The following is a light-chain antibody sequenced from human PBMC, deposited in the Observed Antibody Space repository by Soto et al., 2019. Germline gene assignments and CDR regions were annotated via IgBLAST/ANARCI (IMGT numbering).Light chain of an antibody. Sequence: EIVLTQSPGTLSLSPGEIATLSFSASQSVSSSYLAWYQQKPGQAPRLLIYGASNRATGIPDRFSGSGSGTDFTLTISRLEPEDFAVYYCQQYDNSPLTFGGGTKVDIK. CDR3: QQYDNSPLT. CDR2: GAS. J-gene: IGKJ4*01. CDR1: QSVSSSY. V-gene: IGKV3-20*01.